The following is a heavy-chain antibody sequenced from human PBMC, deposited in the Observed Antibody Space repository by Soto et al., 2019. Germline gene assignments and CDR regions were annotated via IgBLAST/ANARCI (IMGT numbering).Heavy chain of an antibody. CDR2: ISSDSRYI. CDR1: GFTLSNYA. J-gene: IGHJ6*02. Sequence: EVQLVESGGGLVQPGGSLRLSCAASGFTLSNYAVNWVRQAPGKGLEWVSYISSDSRYIYYGDSVKGRFTISRDNARNSVYLQMNSLRDEDTAVYYCARIKLVEFLFINVDVYDMDVWGQGTPVTVSS. CDR3: ARIKLVEFLFINVDVYDMDV. D-gene: IGHD3-10*01. V-gene: IGHV3-48*02.